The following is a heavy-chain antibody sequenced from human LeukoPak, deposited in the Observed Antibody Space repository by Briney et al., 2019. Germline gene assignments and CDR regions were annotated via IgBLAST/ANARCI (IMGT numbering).Heavy chain of an antibody. CDR3: ASINDS. Sequence: GGSLRLSCAASGFTFSSYAMHWVRQAPGKGLEWVAVISYDGSNKYYADSVKGRFTISRDNSKNTLYLQMNSLRAEDTAVYYCASINDSWGQGTLVTVSS. V-gene: IGHV3-30-3*01. CDR2: ISYDGSNK. CDR1: GFTFSSYA. J-gene: IGHJ5*02. D-gene: IGHD3-3*01.